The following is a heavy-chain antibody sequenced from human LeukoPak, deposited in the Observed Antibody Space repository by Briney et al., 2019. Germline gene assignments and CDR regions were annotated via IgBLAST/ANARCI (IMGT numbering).Heavy chain of an antibody. CDR1: GYSFTSYW. Sequence: GESLKISCKGSGYSFTSYWIGWVRQMPGKGLEWMGIIYPGDSDTRYSPSFQGQVTISADKSISTAYLQWSSLKASDTARYYCASWGGFFPGPNGDLPSRSAFDIWGQGTMVTVSS. D-gene: IGHD3-16*01. CDR2: IYPGDSDT. J-gene: IGHJ3*02. V-gene: IGHV5-51*01. CDR3: ASWGGFFPGPNGDLPSRSAFDI.